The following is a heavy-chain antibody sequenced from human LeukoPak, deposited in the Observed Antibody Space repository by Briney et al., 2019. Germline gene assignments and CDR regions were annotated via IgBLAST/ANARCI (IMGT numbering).Heavy chain of an antibody. V-gene: IGHV4-59*01. J-gene: IGHJ4*02. CDR1: GGSISSYY. D-gene: IGHD3-10*01. Sequence: PSGTLSLTCAVSGGSISSYYWSWIPRPPREGLEWIGYISYSGSTNYNPSHKSRVTISVYTSKNQFSLKLTSVTAADTAVYYCARVGTYGSGSYLSLLDYWGQGALVTVS. CDR3: ARVGTYGSGSYLSLLDY. CDR2: ISYSGST.